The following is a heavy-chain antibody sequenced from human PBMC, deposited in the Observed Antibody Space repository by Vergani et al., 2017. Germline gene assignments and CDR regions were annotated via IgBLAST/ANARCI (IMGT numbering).Heavy chain of an antibody. V-gene: IGHV3-30*18. D-gene: IGHD2-2*01. Sequence: QVQLVESGGGVVQPGRSLRLSCAASGFTFSSYGMHWVRQAPGKGLEWVAVVSYDGSNKYYPDSVKGRFTISRDNSKNTLYLQMNSLRAEDTAVYYCAKDLGSSTSSTFDYWSQGTLVTVSS. J-gene: IGHJ4*02. CDR1: GFTFSSYG. CDR3: AKDLGSSTSSTFDY. CDR2: VSYDGSNK.